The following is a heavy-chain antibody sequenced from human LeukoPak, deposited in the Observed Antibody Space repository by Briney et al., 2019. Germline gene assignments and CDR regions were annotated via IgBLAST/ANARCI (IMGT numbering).Heavy chain of an antibody. CDR1: GYSFTSYW. CDR3: ARLGTYDILTGYLGAFDI. Sequence: GESLKISCKGSGYSFTSYWIGWVRQMPGKGLGWMGIIYPGDSDTRYSPSFQGQVTISADKSISTAYLQWSSLKASDTAMYYCARLGTYDILTGYLGAFDIRGQGTMVTVSS. CDR2: IYPGDSDT. D-gene: IGHD3-9*01. V-gene: IGHV5-51*01. J-gene: IGHJ3*02.